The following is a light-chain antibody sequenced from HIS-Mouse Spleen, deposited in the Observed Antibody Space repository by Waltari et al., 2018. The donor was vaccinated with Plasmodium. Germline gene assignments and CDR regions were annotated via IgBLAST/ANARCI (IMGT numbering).Light chain of an antibody. CDR3: YSTDSSGNHRV. CDR1: ALHKKY. Sequence: SYDLTQPPSVSVSPGHTARITCSGDALHKKYAYCYQQKSGQAPVLVIYEDSKRPSGIPERFSGSSSGTMATLTISGAQVEDEADYYCYSTDSSGNHRVFGGGTKLTVL. J-gene: IGLJ3*02. V-gene: IGLV3-10*01. CDR2: EDS.